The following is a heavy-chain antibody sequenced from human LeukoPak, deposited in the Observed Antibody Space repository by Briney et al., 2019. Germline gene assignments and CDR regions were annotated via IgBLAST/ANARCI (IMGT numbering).Heavy chain of an antibody. D-gene: IGHD6-13*01. J-gene: IGHJ4*02. CDR2: ISAYNGNT. CDR1: GYTFTSYG. CDR3: ARDLGSGIAEPFDH. V-gene: IGHV1-18*01. Sequence: ASVKVSCKASGYTFTSYGISWVRQAPGQGLEWMGWISAYNGNTHYAQNLQGRVTVTTDTSTSTAYMELRSLRSDDTAVYYCARDLGSGIAEPFDHWGQGTLVTVSS.